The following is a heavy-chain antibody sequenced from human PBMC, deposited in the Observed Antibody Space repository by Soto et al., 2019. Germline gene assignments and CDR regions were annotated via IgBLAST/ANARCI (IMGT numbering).Heavy chain of an antibody. CDR1: GYTFTSYD. Sequence: GASVKVSCKASGYTFTSYDINWVRQATGQGLEWMGWMNPNSGNTGYAQKFQGGVTMTRNTSISTAYMELSSLRSEDTAVYYCARARVLRFLEWLSRRYYYYGMDVWGQGTTVTVSS. CDR3: ARARVLRFLEWLSRRYYYYGMDV. J-gene: IGHJ6*02. V-gene: IGHV1-8*01. D-gene: IGHD3-3*01. CDR2: MNPNSGNT.